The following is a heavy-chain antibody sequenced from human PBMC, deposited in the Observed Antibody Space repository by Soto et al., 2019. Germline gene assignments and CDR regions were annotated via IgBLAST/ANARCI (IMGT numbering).Heavy chain of an antibody. V-gene: IGHV1-18*01. CDR3: ARDQEDIVLMVYAQPLDY. CDR2: ISAYNGNT. J-gene: IGHJ4*02. D-gene: IGHD2-8*01. Sequence: ASVKVSCKASGYTFTSYGISWVRRAPGQGLEWMGWISAYNGNTNYAQKLQGRVTMTTDTSTSTAYMELRSLRSDDTAVYYCARDQEDIVLMVYAQPLDYWGQGTLVTVSS. CDR1: GYTFTSYG.